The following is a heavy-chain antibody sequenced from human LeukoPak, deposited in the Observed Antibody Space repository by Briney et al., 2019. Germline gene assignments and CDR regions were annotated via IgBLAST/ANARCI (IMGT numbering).Heavy chain of an antibody. V-gene: IGHV3-7*05. CDR1: GFTFGYYW. D-gene: IGHD3-10*01. Sequence: PGGSLRLSCAASGFTFGYYWMGWVRQAPGKGLEWVANIKQDGSEKYYVDSVRGRFTISRDNAKNTLYLQMNSLRAEDTAVYYCAKWDDYNSGTSFDYWGQGALVTVSS. J-gene: IGHJ4*02. CDR3: AKWDDYNSGTSFDY. CDR2: IKQDGSEK.